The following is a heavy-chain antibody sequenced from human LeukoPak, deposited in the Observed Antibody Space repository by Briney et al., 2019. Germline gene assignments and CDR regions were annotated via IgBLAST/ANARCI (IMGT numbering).Heavy chain of an antibody. CDR1: DFSFITYA. V-gene: IGHV3-23*01. CDR2: ISGGGDAT. CDR3: AKESLRVLPAATFDY. J-gene: IGHJ4*02. Sequence: GGSLRLSCAASDFSFITYAMSWVRQAPGKGLEWVSTISGGGDATYYADSVKGRFTISRDNSKNTLYLQMNSLRAEDTAVYYCAKESLRVLPAATFDYWGQGTLVTVSS. D-gene: IGHD2-2*01.